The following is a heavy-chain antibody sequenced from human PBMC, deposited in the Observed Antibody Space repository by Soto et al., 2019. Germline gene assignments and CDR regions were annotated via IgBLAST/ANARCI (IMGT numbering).Heavy chain of an antibody. J-gene: IGHJ5*02. D-gene: IGHD3-3*01. Sequence: QVQLVQSGAEVKKPGSSVKVSCKASGGTFSSYAISWVRQAPGQGLEWMGGIIPIFGTANYAQKFQGRVTITADESTSTAYMELSSLRSEDTAVYYCARVVLNTIFGVVIIRGWFDPWGQGTLVTVSS. V-gene: IGHV1-69*12. CDR3: ARVVLNTIFGVVIIRGWFDP. CDR2: IIPIFGTA. CDR1: GGTFSSYA.